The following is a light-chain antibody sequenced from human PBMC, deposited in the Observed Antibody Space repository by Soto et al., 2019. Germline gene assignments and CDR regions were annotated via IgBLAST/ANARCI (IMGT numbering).Light chain of an antibody. CDR2: EVT. CDR3: SSYTIFRTPHVA. Sequence: QSALTQPASVSGSLGQSITISCTGTSSDVGGYNYVSWYQQHPGQAPKLLIHEVTNRPSGISDRFSGSKSANTASLTISDLQAEDEAHYYCSSYTIFRTPHVAFGGGTKVTVL. V-gene: IGLV2-14*01. J-gene: IGLJ2*01. CDR1: SSDVGGYNY.